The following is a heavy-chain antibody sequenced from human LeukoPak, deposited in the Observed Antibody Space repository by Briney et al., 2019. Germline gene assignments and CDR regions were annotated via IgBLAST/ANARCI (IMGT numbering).Heavy chain of an antibody. D-gene: IGHD1-26*01. V-gene: IGHV4-59*01. J-gene: IGHJ6*02. CDR3: ARGAEGYYYYGMDV. CDR2: IYYSGST. CDR1: GGSISSYY. Sequence: SETLSLTCTVSGGSISSYYWSWIRQPPGKGLERIGYIYYSGSTNYNPSLKSRVTISVYTSKNQFSLKLSSVTAADTAVYYCARGAEGYYYYGMDVWGQGTTVTVSS.